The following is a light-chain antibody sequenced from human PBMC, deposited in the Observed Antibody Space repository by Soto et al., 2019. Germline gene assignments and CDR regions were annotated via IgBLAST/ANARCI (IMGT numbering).Light chain of an antibody. CDR1: QRVSSY. V-gene: IGKV3-11*01. CDR3: QQGINWPLT. J-gene: IGKJ4*01. CDR2: GAS. Sequence: EIVLTQSPATLSLSPGERATLSCRASQRVSSYLAWYQQKPGQTPRLVIYGASNRATGIPARFSGSGSGTDFTLTISSLEPEDFAVYYCQQGINWPLTFGGGTKLEIK.